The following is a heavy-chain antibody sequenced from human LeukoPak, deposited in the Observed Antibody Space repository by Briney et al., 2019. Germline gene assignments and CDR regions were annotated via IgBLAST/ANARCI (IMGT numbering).Heavy chain of an antibody. Sequence: PSETLSLTCTVSGGSISSSSYYWRWIRQPPGKGLEWLGSIYYNGSTYYNPSLKSRVTISVDTSKKQFSLKHSHLTAADTAGYYCARLHYYYGSGSEYWYFNLWGRGTLVTVSS. V-gene: IGHV4-39*01. CDR3: ARLHYYYGSGSEYWYFNL. D-gene: IGHD3-10*01. J-gene: IGHJ2*01. CDR2: IYYNGST. CDR1: GGSISSSSYY.